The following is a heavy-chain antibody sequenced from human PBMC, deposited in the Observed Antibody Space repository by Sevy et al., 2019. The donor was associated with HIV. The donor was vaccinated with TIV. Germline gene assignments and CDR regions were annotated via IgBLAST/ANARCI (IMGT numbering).Heavy chain of an antibody. V-gene: IGHV4-4*07. J-gene: IGHJ4*02. Sequence: SETLSLTCSVSGGSISSHYWSWIRQPAGEGLEWIGRIDTSGGPNYNPSLKTRVTMSMDTSKNQFSLRLRSVTAADTAVYYCARYNFWSGHYDYFDYWGPGALVTVSS. CDR2: IDTSGGP. CDR1: GGSISSHY. D-gene: IGHD3-3*01. CDR3: ARYNFWSGHYDYFDY.